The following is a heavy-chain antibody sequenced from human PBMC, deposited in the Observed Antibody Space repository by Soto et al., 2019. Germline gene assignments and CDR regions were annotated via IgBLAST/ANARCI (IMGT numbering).Heavy chain of an antibody. CDR1: GGTFSSYA. D-gene: IGHD3-22*01. CDR2: IIPIFGTA. V-gene: IGHV1-69*01. CDR3: AREGDDSSGSDGVMDAFDI. Sequence: QVQLVQSGAEVKKPGSSVKVSCKASGGTFSSYAISWVRQAPGQGLEWMGGIIPIFGTANYEQKFQGRVTITADESTSTAYMELSSLRSEDTAVYYCAREGDDSSGSDGVMDAFDIWGQGTMVTVSS. J-gene: IGHJ3*02.